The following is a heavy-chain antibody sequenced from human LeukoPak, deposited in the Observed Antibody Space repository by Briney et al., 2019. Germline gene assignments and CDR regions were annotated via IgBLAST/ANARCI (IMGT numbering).Heavy chain of an antibody. CDR1: GFSLTTYG. CDR2: IGFDGNEK. D-gene: IGHD1-1*01. V-gene: IGHV3-30*02. J-gene: IGHJ3*02. CDR3: VTTTSAYVI. Sequence: PGGSLRLSCVASGFSLTTYGIHWVRQAPGKGLDWVIFIGFDGNEKLYADSVKGRFTISRDNSENTVYLQMNSLTPEDTAIYYCVTTTSAYVIWGQGTLVTVSS.